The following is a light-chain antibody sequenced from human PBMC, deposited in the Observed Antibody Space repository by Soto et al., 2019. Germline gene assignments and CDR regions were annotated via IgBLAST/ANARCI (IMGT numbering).Light chain of an antibody. CDR3: QQSYSTRGRG. Sequence: DIQMTQSPSSLSASVGDRVTITCRASQSISSYLNWYQQKPGKAPKLLIYAASSLQSGVPSRFSGSGSGTDFTLTISRLQPEDFATYYGQQSYSTRGRGFGQGTKVEIK. V-gene: IGKV1-39*01. CDR2: AAS. CDR1: QSISSY. J-gene: IGKJ1*01.